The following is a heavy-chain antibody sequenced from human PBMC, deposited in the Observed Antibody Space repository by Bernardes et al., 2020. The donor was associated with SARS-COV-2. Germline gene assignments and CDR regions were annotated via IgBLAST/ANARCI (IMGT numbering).Heavy chain of an antibody. D-gene: IGHD6-6*01. J-gene: IGHJ6*02. CDR1: GFTFTSHA. V-gene: IGHV3-23*01. CDR2: ISGTGETI. Sequence: GGSLRLSCVASGFTFTSHAITWVRQAPGKGLEWVSSISGTGETIYFADSVKGRFTISRDNSKNTLYLQMNSLRAEDTAVYYCAKEYSSSSGYYYGMDVWGQGTTVTVSS. CDR3: AKEYSSSSGYYYGMDV.